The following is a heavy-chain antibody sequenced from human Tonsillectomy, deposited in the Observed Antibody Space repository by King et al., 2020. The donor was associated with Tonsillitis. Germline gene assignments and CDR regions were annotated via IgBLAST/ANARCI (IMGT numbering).Heavy chain of an antibody. J-gene: IGHJ6*02. CDR1: GFTFDDYT. D-gene: IGHD3-22*01. CDR2: ISWDGGST. CDR3: AKSCSSGYYYEPYYYCGMDV. V-gene: IGHV3-43*01. Sequence: QLVQSGGVVVQPGGSLRLSCAASGFTFDDYTMHWVRHAPGKGLEWVSLISWDGGSTYYADSVKGRFTISRDNSKNSMYLQMNSLRTEETALYYYAKSCSSGYYYEPYYYCGMDVWGQGTTVTVSS.